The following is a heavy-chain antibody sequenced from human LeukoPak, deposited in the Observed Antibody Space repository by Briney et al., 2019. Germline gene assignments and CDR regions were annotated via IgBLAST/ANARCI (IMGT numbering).Heavy chain of an antibody. J-gene: IGHJ4*02. D-gene: IGHD3-22*01. CDR3: ARVLSGGYLYF. V-gene: IGHV3-66*01. CDR1: GITVSSNY. Sequence: GGSLRLSCAASGITVSSNYMSWVRQAPGKGLEWVSVIYSGGSTYYADSVKGRFTISRDNSKNTVYLQMHSLRAEDTAVYYCARVLSGGYLYFWGQGTLVTVSS. CDR2: IYSGGST.